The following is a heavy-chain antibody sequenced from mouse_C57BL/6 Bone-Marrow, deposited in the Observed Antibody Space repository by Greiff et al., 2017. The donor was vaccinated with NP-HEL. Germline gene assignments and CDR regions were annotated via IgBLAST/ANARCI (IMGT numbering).Heavy chain of an antibody. D-gene: IGHD2-4*01. J-gene: IGHJ3*01. Sequence: EVQLVESGGGLVQPGGSLKLSCAASGFTFSDYYMYWVRQTPEKRLEWVAYISNGGGSTYYPDTVKGRFTISRDNAKNTLYLQMSRLKSEDTAMYYCARHSYDYDGTFAYWGQGTLVTVSA. CDR1: GFTFSDYY. CDR3: ARHSYDYDGTFAY. V-gene: IGHV5-12*01. CDR2: ISNGGGST.